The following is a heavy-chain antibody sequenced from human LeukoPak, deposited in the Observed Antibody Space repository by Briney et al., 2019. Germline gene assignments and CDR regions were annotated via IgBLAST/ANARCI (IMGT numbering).Heavy chain of an antibody. CDR1: GGTSSSYA. J-gene: IGHJ4*02. V-gene: IGHV1-69*06. Sequence: HRASVKVSCKASGGTSSSYAISWVRQAPGQGLEWMGGIIPIFGTANYAQKFQGRVTITADKSTSTAYMELSSLRSEDTAVYYCARAADSGYYFFQMGYWGQGTLVTVSS. CDR3: ARAADSGYYFFQMGY. CDR2: IIPIFGTA. D-gene: IGHD3-22*01.